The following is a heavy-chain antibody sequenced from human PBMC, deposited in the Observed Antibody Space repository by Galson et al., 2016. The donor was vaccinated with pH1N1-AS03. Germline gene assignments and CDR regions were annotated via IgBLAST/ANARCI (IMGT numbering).Heavy chain of an antibody. CDR2: ISPYNGNT. D-gene: IGHD1-1*01. Sequence: SVKVSCKASDYTFGIGWVRQAPGQGLEWMGWISPYNGNTKYAQKFQGRVTMTTDTSTSTAYMELRNLRSDDTAVYYCGGGTSDAFDIWGQGTMVIASS. V-gene: IGHV1-18*01. CDR3: GGGTSDAFDI. CDR1: DYTFG. J-gene: IGHJ3*02.